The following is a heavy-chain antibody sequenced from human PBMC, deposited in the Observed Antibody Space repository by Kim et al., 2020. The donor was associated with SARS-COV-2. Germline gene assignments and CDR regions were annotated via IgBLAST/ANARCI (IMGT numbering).Heavy chain of an antibody. CDR2: IDTRTGKA. V-gene: IGHV7-4-1*01. Sequence: ASVKVSCKASGYSFTNYAMNWVRQAPGQGLECMGWIDTRTGKATYAQGFTGRFAFSMDTSVNTAYLQVDSLKPEDTAVYFCARDGGPILTLSWQDYWGQGTLVTVSS. CDR3: ARDGGPILTLSWQDY. D-gene: IGHD3-16*01. J-gene: IGHJ4*02. CDR1: GYSFTNYA.